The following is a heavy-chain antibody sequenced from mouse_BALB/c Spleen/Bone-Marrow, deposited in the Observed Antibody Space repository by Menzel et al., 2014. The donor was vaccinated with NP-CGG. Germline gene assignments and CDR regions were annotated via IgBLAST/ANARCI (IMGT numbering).Heavy chain of an antibody. Sequence: VQLQQSGPELVKPGASMRISCRASGYSFTAYTMNWVKQSHGKNLEWVGLINPYNGGTSYNQKFKGKATLTVDKSSSTAYMELLSLTSEDSAVYYCASWSTTGAMDYWGQGTSATVSS. CDR1: GYSFTAYT. D-gene: IGHD5-1*01. CDR3: ASWSTTGAMDY. J-gene: IGHJ4*01. V-gene: IGHV1-18*01. CDR2: INPYNGGT.